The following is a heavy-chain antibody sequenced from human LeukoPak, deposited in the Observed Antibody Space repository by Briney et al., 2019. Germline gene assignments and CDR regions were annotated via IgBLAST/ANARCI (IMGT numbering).Heavy chain of an antibody. CDR1: GGSISSSSYY. Sequence: PSQTLSLTCTVSGGSISSSSYYWGWIRQPPGKGLEWIGSIYYSGSTYYNPSLKSRVTISVDTSKNQFSLKLSSVTAADTAVYYCARHASGSWPYYYYYYMDVWGKGTTVTVSS. D-gene: IGHD6-13*01. CDR2: IYYSGST. J-gene: IGHJ6*03. V-gene: IGHV4-39*01. CDR3: ARHASGSWPYYYYYYMDV.